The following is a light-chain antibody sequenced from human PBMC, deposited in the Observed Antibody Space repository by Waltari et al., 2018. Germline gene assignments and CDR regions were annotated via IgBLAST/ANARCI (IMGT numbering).Light chain of an antibody. Sequence: QLVLTQSPSASASLGASVKLTCTLSSGHSSNIIAWHQQQPEKGPRYSMKVNSDGSHSKGDEIPDRFSSSSSAAERYLPISSLQSEDEADYYCQTGGHGTWVFGGGTKLTVL. CDR2: VNSDGSH. V-gene: IGLV4-69*01. CDR3: QTGGHGTWV. J-gene: IGLJ3*02. CDR1: SGHSSNI.